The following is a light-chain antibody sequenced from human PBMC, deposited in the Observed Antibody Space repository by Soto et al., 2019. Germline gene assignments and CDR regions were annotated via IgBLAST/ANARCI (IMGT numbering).Light chain of an antibody. V-gene: IGKV1D-12*01. CDR1: QGISRW. J-gene: IGKJ5*01. Sequence: DIQMTQSPSSVSASVGDRVTITCRASQGISRWLAWYQQKPGKAPKLLVYAASSLQSGVPSRFSGSGSGTDFPPTISSLQPEDFATYYCQQANSFPITFGQGTRLEIK. CDR3: QQANSFPIT. CDR2: AAS.